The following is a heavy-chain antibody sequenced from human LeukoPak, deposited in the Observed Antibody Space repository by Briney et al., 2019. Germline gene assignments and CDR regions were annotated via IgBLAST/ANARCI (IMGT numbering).Heavy chain of an antibody. CDR2: IIPNLGMA. Sequence: SVKVSCKASGGTFSSYAISWVRQAPGQGLEWMGRIIPNLGMANYAQKFQGRVTITADKSTSTAYMELSSLRSEDTAVYYCARDRLGSSGYPNDYWGQGTLVTVSS. CDR1: GGTFSSYA. D-gene: IGHD3-22*01. J-gene: IGHJ4*02. CDR3: ARDRLGSSGYPNDY. V-gene: IGHV1-69*04.